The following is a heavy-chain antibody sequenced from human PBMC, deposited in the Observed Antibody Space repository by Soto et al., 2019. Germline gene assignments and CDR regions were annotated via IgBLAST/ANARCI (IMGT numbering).Heavy chain of an antibody. CDR3: AHSLDYYAKGNWFDP. CDR2: IYWDDDK. D-gene: IGHD2-21*02. CDR1: GFSLSTSGVG. Sequence: SGPTLVNPTQTLTLTCTFSGFSLSTSGVGVGWIRQPPGKALEWLALIYWDDDKRYSPSLKSRLTITKDTSKNQVVLTMTNMVPVDTATYYCAHSLDYYAKGNWFDPWGQGTLVTVSS. V-gene: IGHV2-5*02. J-gene: IGHJ5*02.